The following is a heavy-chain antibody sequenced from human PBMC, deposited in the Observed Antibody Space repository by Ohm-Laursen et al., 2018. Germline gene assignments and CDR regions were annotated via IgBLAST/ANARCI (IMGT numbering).Heavy chain of an antibody. CDR3: ARGGSSWSVDY. V-gene: IGHV3-7*01. Sequence: SLRLSCTASEVTFSSYWLSWVRQAPGKGLEWVANIKQDGTEKRYVGSVMGRFTISSDNSKNTLYLQMNSLRAEDTAVYYCARGGSSWSVDYWGQGTLVTVSS. D-gene: IGHD6-13*01. J-gene: IGHJ4*02. CDR2: IKQDGTEK. CDR1: EVTFSSYW.